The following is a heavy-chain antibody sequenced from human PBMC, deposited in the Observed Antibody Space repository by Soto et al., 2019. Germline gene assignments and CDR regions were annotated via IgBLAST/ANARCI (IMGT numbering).Heavy chain of an antibody. D-gene: IGHD3-10*01. CDR1: GFTFSSYA. V-gene: IGHV3-23*01. J-gene: IGHJ4*02. CDR2: ISGSGGGT. Sequence: PGGSLRLSCAASGFTFSSYAMSWVRQAPGQGLEWVSAISGSGGGTYYADSVKGRFTISRDNSKNTLYLQMNSLRAEDTAIYYCTKNYGSGSYSLLDYWGQGTLVTVSS. CDR3: TKNYGSGSYSLLDY.